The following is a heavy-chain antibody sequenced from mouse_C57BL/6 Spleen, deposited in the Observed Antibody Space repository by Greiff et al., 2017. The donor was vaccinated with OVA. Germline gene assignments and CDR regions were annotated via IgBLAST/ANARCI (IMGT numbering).Heavy chain of an antibody. Sequence: EVMLVESGGGLVKPGGSLKLSCAASGFTFSDYGMHWVRQAPEKGLEWVAYISSGSSTIYYADTVKGRFTISRDNAKNTLFLQMTSLRSKDTAMYYCARIYYDYDGAMDYWGQGTSVTVSS. J-gene: IGHJ4*01. CDR3: ARIYYDYDGAMDY. CDR1: GFTFSDYG. V-gene: IGHV5-17*01. CDR2: ISSGSSTI. D-gene: IGHD2-4*01.